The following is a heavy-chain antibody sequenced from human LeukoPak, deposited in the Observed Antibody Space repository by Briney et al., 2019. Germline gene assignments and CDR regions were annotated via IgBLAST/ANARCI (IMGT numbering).Heavy chain of an antibody. D-gene: IGHD5-18*01. CDR2: IYYSGST. Sequence: LETLCLTSTVSGGSISSSSYYGGWIRQPPGKGLGWIGSIYYSGSTYYSLSLKSRVSISVDTSKHQFALELSSVTAADTAVYYCGYSYGHDFDYWGQGTLVTVSS. CDR1: GGSISSSSYY. J-gene: IGHJ4*02. V-gene: IGHV4-39*06. CDR3: GYSYGHDFDY.